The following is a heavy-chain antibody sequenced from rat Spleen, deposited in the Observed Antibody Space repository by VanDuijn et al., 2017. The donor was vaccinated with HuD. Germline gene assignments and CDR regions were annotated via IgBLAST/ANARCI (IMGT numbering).Heavy chain of an antibody. V-gene: IGHV5-29*01. D-gene: IGHD3-4*01. CDR3: ARFNHYFDY. Sequence: EVQLVESGGGLVQPGRSLKLSCAASGFTFSNYDMAWVRQAPTKGLEWVATISYDGSSTYYRDSVKGRFTISRDNAKSTLYLQMDSLRSEDTATYYCARFNHYFDYWGQGVMVTVSS. CDR2: ISYDGSST. CDR1: GFTFSNYD. J-gene: IGHJ2*01.